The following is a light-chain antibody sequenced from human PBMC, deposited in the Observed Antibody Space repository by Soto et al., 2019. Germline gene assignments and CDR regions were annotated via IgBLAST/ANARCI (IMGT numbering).Light chain of an antibody. CDR3: AAWSDSPEGVI. Sequence: QSVLTQPPSTSGTPGQRVTISCSGTSSNIGSNTINWYQKVPGAAPKLLIYSNNQRPSGVPDRFSASKSGTSASLAISGLQSEDEADYFCAAWSDSPEGVIFGGGTKLTVI. CDR2: SNN. J-gene: IGLJ2*01. CDR1: SSNIGSNT. V-gene: IGLV1-44*01.